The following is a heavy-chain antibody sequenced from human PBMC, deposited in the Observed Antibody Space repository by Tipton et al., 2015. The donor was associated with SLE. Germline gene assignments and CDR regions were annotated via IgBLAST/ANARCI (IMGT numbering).Heavy chain of an antibody. J-gene: IGHJ4*02. D-gene: IGHD7-27*01. V-gene: IGHV4-61*02. CDR1: GGSISGGNSY. Sequence: TLSLTCTVSGGSISGGNSYWSWIRQPAGKRLEWIGRIYTSGSTNYNPSLKSRVTMSVDTSKNHFSLKLTSVIAADTAVYYCARDIEAPGDFLYFDYWGQGILVTVSS. CDR3: ARDIEAPGDFLYFDY. CDR2: IYTSGST.